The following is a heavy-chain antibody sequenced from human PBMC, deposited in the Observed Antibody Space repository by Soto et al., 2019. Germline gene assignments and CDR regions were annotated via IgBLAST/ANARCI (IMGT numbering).Heavy chain of an antibody. CDR1: GFTFSSYA. CDR3: AKDREFVVVVAAKRGYYFDY. Sequence: GSLRLSCAASGFTFSSYAMSWVRQAPGKGLEWVSAISGSGGSTYYADSVKGRFTISRDNSKNTLYLQMNSLRAEDTAVYYCAKDREFVVVVAAKRGYYFDYWGQGTLVTVSS. CDR2: ISGSGGST. J-gene: IGHJ4*02. V-gene: IGHV3-23*01. D-gene: IGHD2-15*01.